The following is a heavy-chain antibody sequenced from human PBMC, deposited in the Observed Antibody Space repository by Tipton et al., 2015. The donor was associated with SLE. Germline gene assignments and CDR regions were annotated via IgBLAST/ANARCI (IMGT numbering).Heavy chain of an antibody. D-gene: IGHD4-17*01. Sequence: TLSLTCTVSGGSISSGGHYWSWIRQSPGKGLEWIWYIYYSGSTNYNPPLKSRVTISVDTSKNQFSLKLSSVTAADTAVYYCAGGPDYGDYLDAFDIWGQGTMVTVSS. J-gene: IGHJ3*02. CDR2: IYYSGST. V-gene: IGHV4-61*08. CDR3: AGGPDYGDYLDAFDI. CDR1: GGSISSGGHY.